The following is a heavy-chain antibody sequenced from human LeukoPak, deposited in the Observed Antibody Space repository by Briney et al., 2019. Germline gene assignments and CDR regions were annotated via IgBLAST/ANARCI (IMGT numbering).Heavy chain of an antibody. CDR1: GFTVSSNY. CDR2: IYSGGST. CDR3: ARAHSYYDILTGYYPDGTDV. Sequence: GGSLRLSCAASGFTVSSNYMSWVRQAPGKGLEWVSVIYSGGSTYYADSVKGRFTISRDNSKNTLYLQMNSLRAEDTAVYYCARAHSYYDILTGYYPDGTDVWGQGTTVTVSS. V-gene: IGHV3-66*01. D-gene: IGHD3-9*01. J-gene: IGHJ6*02.